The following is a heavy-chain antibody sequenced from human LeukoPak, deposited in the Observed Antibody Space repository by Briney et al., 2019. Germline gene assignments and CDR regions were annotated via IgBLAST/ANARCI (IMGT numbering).Heavy chain of an antibody. CDR1: GGSISSSTYY. CDR2: IYYSGST. V-gene: IGHV4-39*01. Sequence: PSETLSLTCTVSGGSISSSTYYWGWIRQPPGKGLEWIATIYYSGSTYYNPPLKSRVTISVDTSKNQFSLKLSSVTAADTAVYYCARGVRFITVAGGTREFDYWGQGTLVTVSS. D-gene: IGHD6-19*01. J-gene: IGHJ4*02. CDR3: ARGVRFITVAGGTREFDY.